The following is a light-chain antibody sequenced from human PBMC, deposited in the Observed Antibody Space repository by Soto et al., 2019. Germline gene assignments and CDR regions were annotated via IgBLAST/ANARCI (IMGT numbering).Light chain of an antibody. V-gene: IGKV3-11*01. J-gene: IGKJ5*01. CDR2: DAS. Sequence: EKVMKHSPLTLTVYPGDISTRTCRASQGLSRNVAWYQQKPGQVPRLLIYDASNRATGIPARFSGSGSGTDFTLTISSLEPEDFAVYYCQQRSNWPPIPFGHGTRLEIK. CDR1: QGLSRN. CDR3: QQRSNWPPIP.